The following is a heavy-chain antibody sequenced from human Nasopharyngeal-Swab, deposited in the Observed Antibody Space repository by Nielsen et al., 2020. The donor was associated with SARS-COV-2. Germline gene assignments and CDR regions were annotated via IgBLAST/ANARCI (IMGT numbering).Heavy chain of an antibody. CDR2: INHSGST. Sequence: SETLSLTCAVYGGSFSGYYWSWIRQPPGKGLEWIGEINHSGSTNYNPSLKSRVTISVDTSKNQFSLQLNSVTPEDTAVYYCARDLLWFGELSLEFGNGMDVWGQGTTVTVSS. CDR3: ARDLLWFGELSLEFGNGMDV. V-gene: IGHV4-34*01. CDR1: GGSFSGYY. D-gene: IGHD3-10*01. J-gene: IGHJ6*02.